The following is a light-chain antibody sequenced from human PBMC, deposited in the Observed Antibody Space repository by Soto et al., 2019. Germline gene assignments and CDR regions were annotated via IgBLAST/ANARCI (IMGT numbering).Light chain of an antibody. V-gene: IGKV1-6*01. CDR2: AAS. Sequence: AIQMTQSPSPLSASIGDRVTITCRASQGIRNDLGWYQQRPGKAPKVLIYAASRLQSGVPSRFSGSGSGTDFTLTISSLQPEDFATYYCLQDYSYPWTFGQGTKVDIK. CDR3: LQDYSYPWT. J-gene: IGKJ1*01. CDR1: QGIRND.